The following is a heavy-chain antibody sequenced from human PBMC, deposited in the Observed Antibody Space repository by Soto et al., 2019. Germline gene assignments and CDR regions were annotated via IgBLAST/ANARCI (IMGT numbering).Heavy chain of an antibody. V-gene: IGHV3-11*05. D-gene: IGHD3-16*01. CDR1: GFTFNTYY. Sequence: QVQLVESGGALVKPGGSLRLSCEASGFTFNTYYMSWIRQTPGKGLEWIATITGNSVTTAYAGSVKGRFTISRDDANNALYLQMDSLRIEDPALYYCAREYYYAMAVWGQGTTVPVSS. J-gene: IGHJ6*02. CDR3: AREYYYAMAV. CDR2: ITGNSVTT.